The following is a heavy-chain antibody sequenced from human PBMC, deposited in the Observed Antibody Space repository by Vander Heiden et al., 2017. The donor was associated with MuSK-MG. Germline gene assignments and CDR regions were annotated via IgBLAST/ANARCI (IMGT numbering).Heavy chain of an antibody. Sequence: QVQLQESGPGLVKPSETLSLTCTVSGGSISSYYWSWIRQPPGKGLEWIGYIYYSGSTNDNPARKSRVTISVDTSKNQFSLKLSYVNDADTAVYYCARGGRGWSDYFDYWGQGNLVTVSS. D-gene: IGHD6-19*01. V-gene: IGHV4-59*01. CDR2: IYYSGST. CDR3: ARGGRGWSDYFDY. J-gene: IGHJ4*02. CDR1: GGSISSYY.